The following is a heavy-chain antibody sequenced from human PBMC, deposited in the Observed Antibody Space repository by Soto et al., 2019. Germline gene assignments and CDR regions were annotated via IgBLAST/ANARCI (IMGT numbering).Heavy chain of an antibody. CDR1: GFTVSRNY. V-gene: IGHV3-30-3*01. D-gene: IGHD4-17*01. CDR3: AIMTTVTPNWFDP. CDR2: ISYDGSNK. Sequence: VQLVESGGGLIQPGGSLRLSCAASGFTVSRNYMSWVRQAPGKRLEWVSGISYDGSNKYYADSVKGRFTISRDNSKNTLYLQMNSLRAEDTAVYYCAIMTTVTPNWFDPWGQGTLVTVSS. J-gene: IGHJ5*02.